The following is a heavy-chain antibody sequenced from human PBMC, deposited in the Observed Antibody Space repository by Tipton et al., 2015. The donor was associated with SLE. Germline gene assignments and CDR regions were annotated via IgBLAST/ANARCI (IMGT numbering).Heavy chain of an antibody. Sequence: TLSLTCTVSGGSISSHYWSWIRKPPGKGLEWIGYIYYSGNTNDNPSLKSRVTISVATSKNQFSLKVSSVTAADKAVYYCARERVEAAGRGWYFDLWGRGTLVTVSS. CDR1: GGSISSHY. V-gene: IGHV4-59*11. D-gene: IGHD6-13*01. J-gene: IGHJ2*01. CDR3: ARERVEAAGRGWYFDL. CDR2: IYYSGNT.